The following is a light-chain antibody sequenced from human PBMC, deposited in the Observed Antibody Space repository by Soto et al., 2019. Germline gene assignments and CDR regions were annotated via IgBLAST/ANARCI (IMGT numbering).Light chain of an antibody. Sequence: QSVLTQPRSVSGSPGQSVTISCTVTSSDVGGYNYVSWYQQHPGKAPKLMIYDVSKRPSGVPDRFSGSKSGNAASLTISGLQAEDEADYYCCSYAGSYTFDVFGTGTKVTVL. CDR3: CSYAGSYTFDV. CDR1: SSDVGGYNY. J-gene: IGLJ1*01. V-gene: IGLV2-11*01. CDR2: DVS.